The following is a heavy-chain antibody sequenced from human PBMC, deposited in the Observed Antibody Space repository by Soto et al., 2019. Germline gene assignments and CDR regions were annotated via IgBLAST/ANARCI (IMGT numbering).Heavy chain of an antibody. D-gene: IGHD3-10*01. CDR3: TRDRAGPQHYFDS. J-gene: IGHJ4*02. CDR1: GFIFDSDW. Sequence: EVRLVESGGGLVQPGGSLRLSCAASGFIFDSDWLHWVRQPPGKGLEWVSRINTDGTDTSYADSVTGRFTISRDNARNTLYLPMNNLRAEDTAMYYGTRDRAGPQHYFDSWGQGNVVTVSS. CDR2: INTDGTDT. V-gene: IGHV3-74*01.